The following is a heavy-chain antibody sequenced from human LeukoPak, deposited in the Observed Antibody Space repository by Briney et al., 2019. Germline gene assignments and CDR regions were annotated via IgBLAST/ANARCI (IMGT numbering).Heavy chain of an antibody. Sequence: SQTPSLTCAISGDSVSSNIPAWNWIRQSPSRGLEWLGRTYYRSKWYTEYALSVKSRITINPDTSKNHFSLQLSSVTPEDTAVYYCARVRDDYNYYFDSWGQGTLVTVSS. CDR2: TYYRSKWYT. D-gene: IGHD5-24*01. J-gene: IGHJ4*02. V-gene: IGHV6-1*01. CDR1: GDSVSSNIPA. CDR3: ARVRDDYNYYFDS.